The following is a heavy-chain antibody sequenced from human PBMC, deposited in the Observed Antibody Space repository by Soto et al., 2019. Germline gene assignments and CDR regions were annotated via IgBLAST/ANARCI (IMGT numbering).Heavy chain of an antibody. CDR2: XXXXFGTA. CDR1: GGTFSXYX. V-gene: IGHV1-69*01. CDR3: ARETGGGAYYYDSSGYHDAFDI. J-gene: IGHJ3*02. D-gene: IGHD3-22*01. Sequence: QVQLVQSGAEVKKPGSSVKVSCKASGGTFSXYXXXXXXXXXXXXXXXXXXXXXXFGTANYRPKFQGRVTITADESTSTAFMELSSLRSEDTGVYYCARETGGGAYYYDSSGYHDAFDIWGQGTMVTVSS.